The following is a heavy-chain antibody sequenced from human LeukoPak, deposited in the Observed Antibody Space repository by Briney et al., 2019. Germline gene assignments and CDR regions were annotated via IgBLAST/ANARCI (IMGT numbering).Heavy chain of an antibody. CDR2: IDPSDSYT. Sequence: GESLQIDCQGSGYSFTCYWISWVRQMPGKGLEWMGRIDPSDSYTNYSPSFQGHVTISADKSISTAYLQWSSLKASDTAMYYCARLSAAGSKPDYWGQGTLVTVSS. CDR3: ARLSAAGSKPDY. D-gene: IGHD6-13*01. CDR1: GYSFTCYW. V-gene: IGHV5-10-1*01. J-gene: IGHJ4*02.